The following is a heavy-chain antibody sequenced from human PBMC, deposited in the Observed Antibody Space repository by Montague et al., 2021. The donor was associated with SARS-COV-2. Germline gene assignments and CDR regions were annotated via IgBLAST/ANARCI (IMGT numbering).Heavy chain of an antibody. J-gene: IGHJ5*02. CDR2: VYYSWST. CDR3: ARLGFVELWLNLGWFDP. Sequence: SETLSLTCSVSGDSIRSSGYYWGWIRQPPGKGLEWIGTVYYSWSTNYNPSLKSRVTMPVDTSKNQFSLELRSVTAADTAVYYCARLGFVELWLNLGWFDPWGQGTLVTVSS. V-gene: IGHV4-39*01. CDR1: GDSIRSSGYY. D-gene: IGHD3-16*02.